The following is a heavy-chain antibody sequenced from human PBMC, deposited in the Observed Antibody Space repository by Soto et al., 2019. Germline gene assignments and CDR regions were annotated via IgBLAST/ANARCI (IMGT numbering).Heavy chain of an antibody. CDR3: AREGWPLLQTGMDV. V-gene: IGHV3-21*01. CDR1: GFTFSSYS. Sequence: LRLSCAASGFTFSSYSMNWVRQAPGKGLEWVSSISSSSSYIYYADSVKGRFTISRDNAKNSLYLQMHSLRDEDTAVYYCAREGWPLLQTGMDVWGQGTTVTVSS. D-gene: IGHD2-15*01. CDR2: ISSSSSYI. J-gene: IGHJ6*02.